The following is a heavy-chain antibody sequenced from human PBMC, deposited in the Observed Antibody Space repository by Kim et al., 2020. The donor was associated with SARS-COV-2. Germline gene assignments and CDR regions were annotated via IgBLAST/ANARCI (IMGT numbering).Heavy chain of an antibody. CDR2: IKSKTDGGTT. CDR1: GFTFSNAW. J-gene: IGHJ5*02. D-gene: IGHD3-10*01. Sequence: GGSLRLSCAASGFTFSNAWMSWVRQAPGKGLEWVGRIKSKTDGGTTDYAALVKGRFTILRDDSKNTLYLQMNSLNTEDTAVYYCTTGVIMVRGVIIPHNWFDPWGQGTLVTVSS. V-gene: IGHV3-15*01. CDR3: TTGVIMVRGVIIPHNWFDP.